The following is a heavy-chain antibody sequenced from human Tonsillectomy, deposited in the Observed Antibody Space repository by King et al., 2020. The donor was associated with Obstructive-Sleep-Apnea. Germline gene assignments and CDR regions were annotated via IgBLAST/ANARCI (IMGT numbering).Heavy chain of an antibody. V-gene: IGHV4-38-2*02. Sequence: QLQESGPGLVKPSETLSLTCTVSGYSISSGYYWGWIRQPPGKGLAWSGSIYHSWSTYYNPSLKSRVTISIDTSKNQCSLKLSSVTAADTAVYYCARDSDYVWGSYRPFDYWGQGTLVTVSS. CDR3: ARDSDYVWGSYRPFDY. CDR2: IYHSWST. J-gene: IGHJ4*02. CDR1: GYSISSGYY. D-gene: IGHD3-16*02.